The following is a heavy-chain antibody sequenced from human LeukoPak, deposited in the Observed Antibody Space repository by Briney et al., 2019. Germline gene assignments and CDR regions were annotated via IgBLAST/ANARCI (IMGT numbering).Heavy chain of an antibody. CDR1: GGSISSYY. Sequence: SETLPLTCTASGGSISSYYWSWIRQPPGKGLEWIGYIYYSGGTNYYPSLKSRVTISVDKSKNQFSLKLSSVTAADTAVYYCARGDCSSTSCYPSLFGSIWELSAFDIWGQGTMVTVSS. J-gene: IGHJ3*02. D-gene: IGHD2-2*01. V-gene: IGHV4-59*01. CDR2: IYYSGGT. CDR3: ARGDCSSTSCYPSLFGSIWELSAFDI.